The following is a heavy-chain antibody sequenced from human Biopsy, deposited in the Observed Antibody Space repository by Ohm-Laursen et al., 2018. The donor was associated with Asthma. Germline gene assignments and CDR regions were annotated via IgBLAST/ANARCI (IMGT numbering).Heavy chain of an antibody. D-gene: IGHD3-9*01. J-gene: IGHJ3*01. CDR3: ARTYYDFLTGQVNDAFAL. V-gene: IGHV1-3*01. CDR2: INDGDGNT. Sequence: ASVKVSCKASGYTFIHFAIHWVRQAPGQRLEWMGWINDGDGNTKYSQKFQGRVTITRDTSASTAYMDLRSLRSEDTAMYYCARTYYDFLTGQVNDAFALWGQGTMVTFSS. CDR1: GYTFIHFA.